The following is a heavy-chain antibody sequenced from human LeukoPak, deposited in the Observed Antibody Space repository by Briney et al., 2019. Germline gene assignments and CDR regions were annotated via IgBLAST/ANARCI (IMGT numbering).Heavy chain of an antibody. D-gene: IGHD2-15*01. CDR2: IYPGDSDT. V-gene: IGHV5-51*01. CDR1: GSIFTSYW. CDR3: ARRRLYCSGGSCYLTSPPDAFDI. Sequence: GASLEISGQGSGSIFTSYWIGWGRQLPGKGLEWRGIIYPGDSDTRYSPSFQGEVTISANKSSSTAYLQWSSLKASHTAMYYCARRRLYCSGGSCYLTSPPDAFDIWGQGTMVTVSS. J-gene: IGHJ3*02.